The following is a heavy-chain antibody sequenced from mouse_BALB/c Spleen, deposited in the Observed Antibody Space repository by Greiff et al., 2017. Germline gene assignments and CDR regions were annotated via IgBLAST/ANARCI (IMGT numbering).Heavy chain of an antibody. CDR2: INSNGGST. J-gene: IGHJ2*01. CDR3: ARQGGEYYFDY. CDR1: GFTFSSYY. Sequence: EVKVEESGGGLVKLGGSLKLSCAASGFTFSSYYMSWVRQTPEKRLELVAAINSNGGSTYYPDTVKGRFTISRDNAKNTLYLQMSSLKSEDTALYYCARQGGEYYFDYWGQGTTLTVSS. V-gene: IGHV5-6-2*01.